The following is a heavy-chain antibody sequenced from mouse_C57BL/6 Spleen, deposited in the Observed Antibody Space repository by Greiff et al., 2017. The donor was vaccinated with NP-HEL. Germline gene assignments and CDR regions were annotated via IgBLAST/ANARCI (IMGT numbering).Heavy chain of an antibody. J-gene: IGHJ3*01. CDR2: INPSSGYT. V-gene: IGHV1-7*01. D-gene: IGHD2-4*01. CDR1: GYTFTSYW. Sequence: VQLQQSGAELAKPGASVKLSCKASGYTFTSYWMHWVKQRPGQGLEWIGYINPSSGYTKYNQKFKDKATLTADKSSSTAYMQLSSLTYEDSAVYYCARLPDYEYDEGAWFAYWGQGTLVTVSA. CDR3: ARLPDYEYDEGAWFAY.